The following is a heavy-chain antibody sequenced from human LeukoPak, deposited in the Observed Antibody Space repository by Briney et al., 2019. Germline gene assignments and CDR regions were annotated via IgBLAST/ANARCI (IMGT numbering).Heavy chain of an antibody. CDR2: ISGDGGST. CDR1: GYTFKDHG. J-gene: IGHJ4*02. V-gene: IGHV3-43*02. D-gene: IGHD3-22*01. CDR3: AKVRLIGSYFDY. Sequence: GGSLRLSCAASGYTFKDHGMSWVRQAPGKGLEWVSLISGDGGSTYYADSVKGRFTISRDNSKNSLYLQMNSLRTEDTALYYCAKVRLIGSYFDYWGQGTLVTVSS.